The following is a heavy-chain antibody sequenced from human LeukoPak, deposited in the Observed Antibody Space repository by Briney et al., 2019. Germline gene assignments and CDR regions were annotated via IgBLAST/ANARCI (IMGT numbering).Heavy chain of an antibody. D-gene: IGHD6-19*01. CDR2: IYYTGIT. CDR3: ARGRAVASDY. V-gene: IGHV4-30-4*01. Sequence: PSETLSLTCSVSGGSISRSDYYWSWIRQPPGKGLEWIGYIYYTGITYYNPSLKSRVTISVDTSKNQFSLKLSSVTAADTAVYYCARGRAVASDYWGQGTLVTVSS. J-gene: IGHJ4*02. CDR1: GGSISRSDYY.